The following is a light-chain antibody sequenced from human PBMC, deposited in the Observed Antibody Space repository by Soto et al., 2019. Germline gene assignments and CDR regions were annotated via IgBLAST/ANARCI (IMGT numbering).Light chain of an antibody. CDR1: SSDVGGYNY. CDR3: SSYSSSSTLVV. CDR2: EVS. V-gene: IGLV2-14*01. Sequence: QSALTQPASVSGSPGQSITISCTGTSSDVGGYNYVSWYQQRPGKAPKLMIYEVSNRPSGVSNRFSGSKSGNTASLTICGLQAEDEADYYCSSYSSSSTLVVCGGGTKLTVL. J-gene: IGLJ2*01.